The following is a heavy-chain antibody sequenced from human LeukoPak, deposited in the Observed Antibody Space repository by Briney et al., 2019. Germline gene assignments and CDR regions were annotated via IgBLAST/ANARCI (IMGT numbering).Heavy chain of an antibody. J-gene: IGHJ4*02. CDR1: GFTFSSYA. CDR3: ARDRQVEMATIYY. D-gene: IGHD5-24*01. Sequence: GGSLRLSCAASGFTFSSYAMYWVRQVPGKGLEWVTVISYDGSNKYYADSVKGRFTISRDNSKNTLYLQMNSLRAEDTAVNYCARDRQVEMATIYYWGQGTLVTVSS. CDR2: ISYDGSNK. V-gene: IGHV3-30-3*01.